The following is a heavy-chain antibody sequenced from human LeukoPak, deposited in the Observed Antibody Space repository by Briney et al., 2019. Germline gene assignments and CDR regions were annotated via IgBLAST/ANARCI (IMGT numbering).Heavy chain of an antibody. D-gene: IGHD2-2*01. CDR2: INPSGGST. J-gene: IGHJ4*02. Sequence: ASVKVSCKASGYTFTSYYMHWVRQAPGQGLEWMGIINPSGGSTSYAQKFQGRVTMTRDTSTSTVYMELSSLRSEDTAVYYCARDPSDCSSTSCYSVYFDYWGQGTLVTVSS. V-gene: IGHV1-46*01. CDR1: GYTFTSYY. CDR3: ARDPSDCSSTSCYSVYFDY.